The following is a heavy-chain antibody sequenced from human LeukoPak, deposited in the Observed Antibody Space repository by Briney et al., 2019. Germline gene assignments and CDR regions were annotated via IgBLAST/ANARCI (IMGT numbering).Heavy chain of an antibody. Sequence: SETLSLTCTVSGGSISSYYWSWIRQPPGKGLEWIGYIYYSGSTNYNPSLKSRVTISVDTSKNQFSLKLSSVTAADTAVYYCARGFSDFWSGYYPGYYYGMDVWGQGTTVTVSS. D-gene: IGHD3-3*01. V-gene: IGHV4-59*01. J-gene: IGHJ6*02. CDR2: IYYSGST. CDR3: ARGFSDFWSGYYPGYYYGMDV. CDR1: GGSISSYY.